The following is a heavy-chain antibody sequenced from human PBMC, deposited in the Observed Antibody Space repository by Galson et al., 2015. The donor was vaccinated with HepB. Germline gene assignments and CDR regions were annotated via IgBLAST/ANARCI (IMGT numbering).Heavy chain of an antibody. CDR2: ISYHGTYK. CDR1: GFTFSNYD. D-gene: IGHD3-10*01. J-gene: IGHJ4*02. V-gene: IGHV3-30*03. CDR3: AGTGKGSGSYFDY. Sequence: SLRLSCAASGFTFSNYDMHWVRQAPGKGLEWVAVISYHGTYKYYGDSVKGRFTISRDNSKNTLYLEMNSLKPEDTALYYCAGTGKGSGSYFDYWGQGALVTVSP.